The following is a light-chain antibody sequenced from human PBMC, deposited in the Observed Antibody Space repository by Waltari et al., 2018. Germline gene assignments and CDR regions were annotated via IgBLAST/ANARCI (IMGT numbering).Light chain of an antibody. CDR2: DVP. V-gene: IGLV2-8*01. CDR1: SSDVGGYNS. J-gene: IGLJ2*01. Sequence: QSALTQPPSASGSPGQSVTISCTGTSSDVGGYNSVSWYQQHPGEAPKLMIYDVPKRPSGIPDRFSGSKSGNTASLTVSGLQAEDEADYYCSSYAGSNNLVFGGGTKLTVL. CDR3: SSYAGSNNLV.